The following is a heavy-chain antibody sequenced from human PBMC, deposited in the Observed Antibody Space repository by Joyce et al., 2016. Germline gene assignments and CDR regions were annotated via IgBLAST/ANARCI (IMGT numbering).Heavy chain of an antibody. Sequence: QQQLQESGPGLVKPSETLSLTCIVSGGSIRTSGYFWGWIRQPPGEGLGVLGSIYFSGKSYQNPSLKSRFIISVDTSKNQFSLKLSSVTAADTAVYYCARSGSYGLWYFDLWGRGTLVSVSS. CDR1: GGSIRTSGYF. CDR2: IYFSGKS. J-gene: IGHJ2*01. CDR3: ARSGSYGLWYFDL. D-gene: IGHD4-17*01. V-gene: IGHV4-39*01.